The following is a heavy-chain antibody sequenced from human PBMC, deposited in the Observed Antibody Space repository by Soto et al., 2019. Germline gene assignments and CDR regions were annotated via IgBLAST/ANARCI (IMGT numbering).Heavy chain of an antibody. Sequence: GXSVKVSFNASGYTFTSYDINWVRQAPGKGLEWMGGFDPEDGETIYAQKFQGRVTMTEDTSTDTAYMELSSLRSEGTAVYYCATESDWGQGTLVTVS. CDR2: FDPEDGET. J-gene: IGHJ4*02. CDR1: GYTFTSYD. V-gene: IGHV1-24*01. CDR3: ATESD.